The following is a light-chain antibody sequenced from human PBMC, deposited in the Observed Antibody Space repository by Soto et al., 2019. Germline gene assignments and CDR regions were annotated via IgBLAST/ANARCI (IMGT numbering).Light chain of an antibody. CDR2: SNN. J-gene: IGLJ3*02. CDR3: AAWDDSLNGLYWV. CDR1: SSNIGSNT. V-gene: IGLV1-44*01. Sequence: QPVLTQPPSASGTPGQRVTISCSGSSSNIGSNTVNWYQQLPGTAPKLLIYSNNQRPSGVPDRFSGSKSGTSASLAISGLQSEDEADYYCAAWDDSLNGLYWVFGGGTKVTVL.